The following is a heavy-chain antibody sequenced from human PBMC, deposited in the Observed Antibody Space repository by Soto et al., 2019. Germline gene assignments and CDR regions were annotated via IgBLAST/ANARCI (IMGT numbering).Heavy chain of an antibody. Sequence: SXTLSLTCTVSGGSISGYSWSWIRQPPVKGLEWIGYMYNTGSTVYNPSFKSRVTISVDTSKNQFSLKLNSVTAADTAVYYCARDLWGYCGTDCYPLDVWGQGTTVTVSS. D-gene: IGHD2-21*02. V-gene: IGHV4-59*01. J-gene: IGHJ6*02. CDR1: GGSISGYS. CDR3: ARDLWGYCGTDCYPLDV. CDR2: MYNTGST.